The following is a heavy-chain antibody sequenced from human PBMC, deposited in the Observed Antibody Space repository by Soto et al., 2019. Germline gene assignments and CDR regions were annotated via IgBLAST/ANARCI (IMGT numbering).Heavy chain of an antibody. Sequence: QVQLVESGGGVVQPGRSLRLSCAASGFTFSSYAMHWVRQAPGKGLEWVAVISYDGSNKYYADSVKGRFTISRYNSKNTLYLQMNSLRAEDTAVYYCATPLWYTIFGVVYWGQGTLVTVSS. D-gene: IGHD3-3*01. CDR3: ATPLWYTIFGVVY. CDR1: GFTFSSYA. CDR2: ISYDGSNK. J-gene: IGHJ4*02. V-gene: IGHV3-30-3*01.